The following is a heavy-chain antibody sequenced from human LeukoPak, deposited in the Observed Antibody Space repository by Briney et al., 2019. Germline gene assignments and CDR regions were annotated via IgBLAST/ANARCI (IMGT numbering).Heavy chain of an antibody. CDR1: GFTFSSYS. J-gene: IGHJ3*02. V-gene: IGHV3-21*01. CDR2: ISSSSSYI. CDR3: ASFHRKISDYDFWSGQRLDAFDI. Sequence: GGSLRLPCAASGFTFSSYSMNWVRQAPGKGLEWVSSISSSSSYIYYADSVKGRFTISRDNAKNSLYLQMNSLRAEDTAVYYCASFHRKISDYDFWSGQRLDAFDIWGQGTMVTVSS. D-gene: IGHD3-3*01.